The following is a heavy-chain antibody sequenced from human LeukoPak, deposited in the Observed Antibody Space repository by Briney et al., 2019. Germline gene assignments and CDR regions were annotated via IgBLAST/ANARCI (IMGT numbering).Heavy chain of an antibody. V-gene: IGHV3-23*01. Sequence: GGSLRLSCAASGFTFSSYAMSWVRQAPGKGLEWASAISGSGGSTYYADSVKGRFTISRDNSKNTLYLQMNSLRAEDTAVYYCAKDQFGGLYFDYWGQGTLVTVSS. J-gene: IGHJ4*02. CDR2: ISGSGGST. CDR1: GFTFSSYA. CDR3: AKDQFGGLYFDY. D-gene: IGHD3-10*01.